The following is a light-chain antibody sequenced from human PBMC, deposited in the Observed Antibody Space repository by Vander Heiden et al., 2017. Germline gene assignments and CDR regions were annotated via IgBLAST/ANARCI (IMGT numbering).Light chain of an antibody. V-gene: IGKV1-5*03. CDR3: QQYDSYPWT. J-gene: IGKJ1*01. CDR1: RSITTL. CDR2: KAF. Sequence: DIQMTQSPSTLYASVGDRVTITCRASRSITTLLVWYQQKPGKAPHLLISKAFNLETGVSSKFSGSGSGTEFTLTISNLQPGDFATYYCQQYDSYPWTFGQGTKVEI.